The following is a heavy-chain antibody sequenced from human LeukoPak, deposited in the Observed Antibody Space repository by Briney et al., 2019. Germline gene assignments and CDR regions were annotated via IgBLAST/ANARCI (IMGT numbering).Heavy chain of an antibody. D-gene: IGHD2-15*01. J-gene: IGHJ4*02. CDR1: GFTFRSYA. CDR3: AKDRVCSGGSCYSSFDY. CDR2: ISDSGDTT. Sequence: GGSLRLSCAVSGFTFRSYAMSWVRQAPGKGLEWVSAISDSGDTTYYADSVKGRFTISRDNSENTLYLQMNRLRAEDTAVYYCAKDRVCSGGSCYSSFDYWGQGTLVTVSS. V-gene: IGHV3-23*01.